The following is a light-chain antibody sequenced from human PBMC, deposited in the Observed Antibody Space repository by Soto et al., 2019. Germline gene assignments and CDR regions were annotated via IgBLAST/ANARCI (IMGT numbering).Light chain of an antibody. CDR3: QSTDTSDSSGTYRV. CDR1: ALPQQY. V-gene: IGLV3-25*02. Sequence: SYELTQPPSVSVSPGQTARITCSGNALPQQYASWYQQKPGQAPVLMIYKDTERPSGIPERFSGSSSGTTVTLTISGVQAEDEADYYCQSTDTSDSSGTYRVFGGGTKVTVL. J-gene: IGLJ3*02. CDR2: KDT.